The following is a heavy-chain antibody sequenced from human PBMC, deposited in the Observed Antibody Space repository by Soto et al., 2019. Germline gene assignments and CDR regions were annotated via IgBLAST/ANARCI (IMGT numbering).Heavy chain of an antibody. J-gene: IGHJ4*02. V-gene: IGHV4-61*01. Sequence: SETLSLTCTVSGGSVSSGSYYWSWIRQPPGKGLEWIGYIYYSGSTNYNPSLKSRVTISVDTSKNQFSLKLSSVTAADTAVYYCAREGYGGKSERIDYWGQGTLVTVSS. CDR1: GGSVSSGSYY. D-gene: IGHD4-17*01. CDR3: AREGYGGKSERIDY. CDR2: IYYSGST.